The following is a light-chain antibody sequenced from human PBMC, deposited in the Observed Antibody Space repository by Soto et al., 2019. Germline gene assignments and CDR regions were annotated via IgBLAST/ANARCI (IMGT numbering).Light chain of an antibody. Sequence: EIVLTQSPATLSVSPGERATLSCRASQSVSSNLAWYQQKPGQAPRLLIYAASTRATGIPARFSGGGSGTELTLNISSLQSEDFAVYYCQQYYEWTPRWTFGQGTKVEIK. V-gene: IGKV3-15*01. CDR3: QQYYEWTPRWT. CDR2: AAS. CDR1: QSVSSN. J-gene: IGKJ1*01.